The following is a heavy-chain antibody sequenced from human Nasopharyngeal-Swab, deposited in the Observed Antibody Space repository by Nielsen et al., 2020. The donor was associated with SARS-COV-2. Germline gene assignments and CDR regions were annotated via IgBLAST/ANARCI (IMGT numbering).Heavy chain of an antibody. CDR1: GFTFSSYA. V-gene: IGHV3-30-3*01. CDR3: ASADGGSYWYFDL. D-gene: IGHD4-23*01. J-gene: IGHJ2*01. CDR2: ISYDGSNK. Sequence: GESLKISCAASGFTFSSYAMHWVRQAPGKGLEWVAVISYDGSNKYYADSVKGRFTTSRDNSKNTLYLQMNSLRAEDTAVYYCASADGGSYWYFDLWGRGTLVTVSS.